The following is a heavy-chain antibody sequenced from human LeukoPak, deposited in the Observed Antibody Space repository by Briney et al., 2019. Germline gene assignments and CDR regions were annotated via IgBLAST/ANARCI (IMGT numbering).Heavy chain of an antibody. Sequence: GGSLRLSCVASGFTFSTDFMRWIRHAPGEGLMWVSQISGDETYTNYADSVKGRFTISRDNAKNTLYLQMNSLRAEDTAIYYCVREDNAFNIWGQGTLVTVSS. CDR3: VREDNAFNI. CDR1: GFTFSTDF. J-gene: IGHJ3*02. CDR2: ISGDETYT. V-gene: IGHV3-74*01.